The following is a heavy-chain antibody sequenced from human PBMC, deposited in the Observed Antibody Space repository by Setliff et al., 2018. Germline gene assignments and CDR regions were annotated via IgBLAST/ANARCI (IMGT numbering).Heavy chain of an antibody. J-gene: IGHJ6*03. V-gene: IGHV4-34*01. CDR1: GGSFSGYY. CDR2: INHSGST. CDR3: ARRTPAYYSDSSGYFYDTSPYMDV. D-gene: IGHD3-22*01. Sequence: PSETLSLTCAVYGGSFSGYYWSWIRQPPGKGLEWIGEINHSGSTNYNPSPSLRSRVTVLVDTSKNQFSLKLSSVTAADTAVYYCARRTPAYYSDSSGYFYDTSPYMDVWGKGTTVTVSS.